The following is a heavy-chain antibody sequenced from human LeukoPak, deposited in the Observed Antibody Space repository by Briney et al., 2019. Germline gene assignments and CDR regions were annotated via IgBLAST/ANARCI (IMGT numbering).Heavy chain of an antibody. D-gene: IGHD6-13*01. V-gene: IGHV3-21*01. CDR1: GFTFSSYW. CDR3: ARVEEAAAFNP. CDR2: ISSSSSYI. J-gene: IGHJ5*02. Sequence: GGSLRLSCAASGFTFSSYWMNWVRQAPGKGLEWVSSISSSSSYIYYADSMKGRFTISRDNAKNSLYLQMNSLRAEDTAMYYCARVEEAAAFNPWGQGTLVTVSS.